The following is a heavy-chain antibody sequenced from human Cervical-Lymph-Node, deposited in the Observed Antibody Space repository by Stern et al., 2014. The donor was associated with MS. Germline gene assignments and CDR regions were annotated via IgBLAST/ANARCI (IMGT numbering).Heavy chain of an antibody. CDR1: GFSLSTSGVG. D-gene: IGHD4-17*01. J-gene: IGHJ4*02. Sequence: QVTLKEPGPTLVKPTQTLTLTCTFSGFSLSTSGVGVGWIRQPPGKALEWLALMYWSDDKYYSPSLKNRLTITKDTSKNQVVLTLTNMDPVDTATYYCPRALYGDYFDYWGQGSLVTVSS. CDR3: PRALYGDYFDY. CDR2: MYWSDDK. V-gene: IGHV2-5*01.